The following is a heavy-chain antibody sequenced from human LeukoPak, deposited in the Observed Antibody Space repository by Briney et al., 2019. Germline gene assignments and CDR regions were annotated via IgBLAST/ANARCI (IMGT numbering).Heavy chain of an antibody. Sequence: PGGSLRLSCAASGFTFSSYSMNWVRQAPGKGLEWVSSISSSSSYIYYADSVKGRFTISRDNAKNSLYLQMNSLRAEDTAVYYCAKDRPLYSGTQHFDYWGQGTLVTVSS. CDR2: ISSSSSYI. V-gene: IGHV3-21*01. J-gene: IGHJ4*02. CDR3: AKDRPLYSGTQHFDY. CDR1: GFTFSSYS. D-gene: IGHD1-26*01.